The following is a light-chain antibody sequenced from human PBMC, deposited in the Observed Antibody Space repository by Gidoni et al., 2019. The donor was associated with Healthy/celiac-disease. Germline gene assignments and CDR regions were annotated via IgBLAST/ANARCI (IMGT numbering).Light chain of an antibody. CDR1: KLGDKY. V-gene: IGLV3-1*01. CDR3: QAWDSSTAV. Sequence: SYELTQPPSFSAPPGQPASITCSGDKLGDKYACWYQQKPGQSPVLVIYQDSKRPSGIPERFSGSNSGNTATLTISGTQAMDEADYYCQAWDSSTAVFGGGTKLTVL. J-gene: IGLJ2*01. CDR2: QDS.